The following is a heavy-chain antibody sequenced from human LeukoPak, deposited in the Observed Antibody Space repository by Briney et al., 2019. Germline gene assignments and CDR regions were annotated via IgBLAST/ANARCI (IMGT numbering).Heavy chain of an antibody. CDR3: ARGTYASGNSY. Sequence: GGSLRLSSAASGFSFSDFNMNWVRQAPGKGLEWISYISSTSTNIYYADSVKGRFTISRDNAKNSLYLQMSSLRAEDTAIYYCARGTYASGNSYWGQGTLVTVSS. D-gene: IGHD3-10*01. CDR2: ISSTSTNI. V-gene: IGHV3-48*01. J-gene: IGHJ4*02. CDR1: GFSFSDFN.